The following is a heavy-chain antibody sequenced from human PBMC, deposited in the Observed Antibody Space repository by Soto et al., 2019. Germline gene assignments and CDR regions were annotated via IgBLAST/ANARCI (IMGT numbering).Heavy chain of an antibody. Sequence: SVKVSCKASGGTFSSYAISWVRQAPGQGLEWMGGIIPIFGTANYAQKFQGRVTITADESTSTAYMELSSLRSEDTAVYYCAAFSRRAAGYYYGMDVWGQGTTVTVS. CDR3: AAFSRRAAGYYYGMDV. CDR1: GGTFSSYA. D-gene: IGHD6-13*01. V-gene: IGHV1-69*13. CDR2: IIPIFGTA. J-gene: IGHJ6*02.